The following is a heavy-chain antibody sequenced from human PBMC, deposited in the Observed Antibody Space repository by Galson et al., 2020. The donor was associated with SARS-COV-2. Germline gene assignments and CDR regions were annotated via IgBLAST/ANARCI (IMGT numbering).Heavy chain of an antibody. CDR2: IYSGGST. CDR1: GFTVSSNY. V-gene: IGHV3-53*01. D-gene: IGHD2-15*01. Sequence: GGSLRLSCAASGFTVSSNYMSWVRQAPGKGLEWVSVIYSGGSTYYADTVKGRFTISRDNSKNTLYLQMNSLRAEDTAVYCWARDSFYCSGGSCYRLPFDYWGQGTLVTVSS. CDR3: ARDSFYCSGGSCYRLPFDY. J-gene: IGHJ4*02.